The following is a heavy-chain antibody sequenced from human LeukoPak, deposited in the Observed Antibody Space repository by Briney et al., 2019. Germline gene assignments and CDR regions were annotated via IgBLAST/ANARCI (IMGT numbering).Heavy chain of an antibody. V-gene: IGHV1-8*01. D-gene: IGHD3-3*01. CDR3: ARTHYEVYGMDV. J-gene: IGHJ6*02. CDR2: MNPNSGNT. Sequence: ASVKVSCKASGYTFTSYDINWVRQATGQGLEWMGWMNPNSGNTGYAQKFQGRVAMTRNTSISTAYMELSSLRSEDTAVYYCARTHYEVYGMDVWGQGTTVTVSS. CDR1: GYTFTSYD.